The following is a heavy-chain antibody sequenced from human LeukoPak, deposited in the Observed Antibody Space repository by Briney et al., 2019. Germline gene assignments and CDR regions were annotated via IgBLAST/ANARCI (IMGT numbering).Heavy chain of an antibody. V-gene: IGHV4-34*01. J-gene: IGHJ6*03. D-gene: IGHD1-1*01. Sequence: SETLSLTCGVDGGSFSGYDWTWVRQAPGKGLEWIGQINYGGDTNYNPSLKSRVTISVDTSKKQFSLKVTSVTAADTAVYYCARGLGWKVTPMGLFYMDVWGEGATVAVSS. CDR3: ARGLGWKVTPMGLFYMDV. CDR1: GGSFSGYD. CDR2: INYGGDT.